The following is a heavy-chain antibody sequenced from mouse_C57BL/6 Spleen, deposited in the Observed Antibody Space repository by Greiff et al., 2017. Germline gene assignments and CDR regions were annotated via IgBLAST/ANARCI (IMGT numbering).Heavy chain of an antibody. V-gene: IGHV2-9-1*01. J-gene: IGHJ2*01. CDR2: IWTGGGT. CDR1: GFSLTSYA. CDR3: ARIGYGSRSYYFDY. D-gene: IGHD1-1*01. Sequence: VHLVESGPGLVAPSQSLSITCTVSGFSLTSYAISWVRQPPGKGLEWLGVIWTGGGTNYNSALKSRLSISKDNSKSQVFLKMNSLQTDDTARYYCARIGYGSRSYYFDYWGQGTTLTVSS.